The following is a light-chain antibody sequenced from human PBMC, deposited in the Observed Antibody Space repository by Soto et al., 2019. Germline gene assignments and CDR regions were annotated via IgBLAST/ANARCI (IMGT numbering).Light chain of an antibody. V-gene: IGLV1-40*01. CDR2: GDN. Sequence: QSVLTQPPSGSGAPGQRVAISCTGSSSNIGAEYDVHWYQQLPGTAPKRLIYGDNNRPSGVPDRFSGSKSGTSASLAITGLQPEDEADYYCQSYDSSLTTFVFGTGTKLTVL. J-gene: IGLJ1*01. CDR1: SSNIGAEYD. CDR3: QSYDSSLTTFV.